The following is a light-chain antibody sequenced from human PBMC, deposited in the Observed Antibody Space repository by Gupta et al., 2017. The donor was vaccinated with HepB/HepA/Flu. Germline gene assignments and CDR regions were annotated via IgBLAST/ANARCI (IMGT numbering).Light chain of an antibody. CDR3: QKYGSSPGT. J-gene: IGKJ2*01. CDR1: QSVSGSS. V-gene: IGKV3-20*01. Sequence: ETVLTQSPGTLSLSPVERATLSCRASQSVSGSSLAWYQQKPGRAPRLLIYDASGRATGIPDRFSGSGSGKDFTLTISRLEPEDFAVYYCQKYGSSPGTFGQGTKLEIK. CDR2: DAS.